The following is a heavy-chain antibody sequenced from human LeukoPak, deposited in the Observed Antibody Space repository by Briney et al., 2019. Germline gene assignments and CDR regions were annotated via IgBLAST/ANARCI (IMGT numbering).Heavy chain of an antibody. Sequence: PSETLSLTCAVSGASISSSNYYWGWVRQSPGKGLEWIGNIYSSGNTHYNASLKSRVTMSVDTSKNQFSLKLSSVTAADTAVYYCARDKYYYDSSGSIRFDYWGQGTLVTVSS. CDR1: GASISSSNYY. V-gene: IGHV4-39*07. CDR2: IYSSGNT. CDR3: ARDKYYYDSSGSIRFDY. J-gene: IGHJ4*02. D-gene: IGHD3-22*01.